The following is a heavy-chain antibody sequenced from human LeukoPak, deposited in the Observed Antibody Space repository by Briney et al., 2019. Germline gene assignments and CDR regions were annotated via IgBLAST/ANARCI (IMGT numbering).Heavy chain of an antibody. D-gene: IGHD4-23*01. J-gene: IGHJ4*02. CDR1: GFTFSSYE. CDR3: AAGLRWFAY. CDR2: ITSSGSTI. V-gene: IGHV3-48*03. Sequence: PGGSLTLSCAASGFTFSSYEMNWVRQAPGKGLEWVSYITSSGSTIYYADSVKGRFTISRDIAKNSLYLQMNSLRAEDTAVYYCAAGLRWFAYWGQGTVVTVSS.